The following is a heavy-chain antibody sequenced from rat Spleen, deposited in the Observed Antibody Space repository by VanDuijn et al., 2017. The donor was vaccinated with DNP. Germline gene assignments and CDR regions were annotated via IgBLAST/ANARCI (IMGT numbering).Heavy chain of an antibody. V-gene: IGHV2-1*01. J-gene: IGHJ3*01. Sequence: QVQLKESGPGLVQPSQTLSLTCTVSGFSLTTSSVHWVRQPPGKGLEWMGIIWNTGGTRFNSVLKSRLSISRDTSKSQVFLKMNSVQTEDTAMYFCARSQGYYYDGSYYPFAYWGQGTLVTVSS. CDR2: IWNTGGT. CDR3: ARSQGYYYDGSYYPFAY. CDR1: GFSLTTSS. D-gene: IGHD1-12*02.